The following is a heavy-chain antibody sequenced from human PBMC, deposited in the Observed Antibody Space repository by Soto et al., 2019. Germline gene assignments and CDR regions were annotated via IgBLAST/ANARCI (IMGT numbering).Heavy chain of an antibody. J-gene: IGHJ4*02. Sequence: EVQLLESGGGLVQPGGSLRLSCAASGFTFSKYAMNWVRQAPGKGLEWVSTINSSGGSTSYADSVKGRFTISRDNSENTLYLQMNTPRAEDTAVYYCAKLTYGDPVDYWGQGTLVTVSS. CDR2: INSSGGST. V-gene: IGHV3-23*01. CDR3: AKLTYGDPVDY. CDR1: GFTFSKYA. D-gene: IGHD4-17*01.